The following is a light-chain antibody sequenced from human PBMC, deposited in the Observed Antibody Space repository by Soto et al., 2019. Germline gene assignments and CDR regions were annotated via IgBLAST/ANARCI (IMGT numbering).Light chain of an antibody. J-gene: IGLJ1*01. Sequence: QSALTQPASVSGSPGQSITISCTGTSSDVGAHNFVSWYQQHPGKAPKLMIYEVSNRPSGVSDRFSGSKSGNTASLTIPGLQAEDEADYYCNSYTNTAARVFGTGTKLTVL. V-gene: IGLV2-14*01. CDR3: NSYTNTAARV. CDR2: EVS. CDR1: SSDVGAHNF.